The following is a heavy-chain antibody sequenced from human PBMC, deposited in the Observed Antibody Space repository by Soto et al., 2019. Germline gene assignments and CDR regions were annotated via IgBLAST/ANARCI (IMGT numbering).Heavy chain of an antibody. CDR3: AHRRRIAATGITGWNWFDP. CDR1: GFSLSTSGVG. Sequence: QITLKESGPTLVKPTQTLTLTCTFSGFSLSTSGVGVGWIRQPPEKALEWLALVYWDDDKRYSPSLESRLTITKDTSKNQVVLKMTNMDPVDTATYYCAHRRRIAATGITGWNWFDPWGQGTLVTVSS. D-gene: IGHD6-13*01. CDR2: VYWDDDK. J-gene: IGHJ5*02. V-gene: IGHV2-5*02.